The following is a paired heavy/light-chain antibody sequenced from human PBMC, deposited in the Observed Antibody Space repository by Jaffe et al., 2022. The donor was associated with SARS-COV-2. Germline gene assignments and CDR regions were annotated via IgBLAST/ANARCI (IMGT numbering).Heavy chain of an antibody. CDR1: GFTFSDYA. Sequence: QLQLVESGGGVVQPGRSLRLSCGVTGFTFSDYAMHWVRQAPGRGLEWVAVVSSDGATKFYPDSVKGRFSISRDNAKNTLFLQMNSLRAEDTAVYYCARDFDFRVYGGPNYFDFWGQGILVTVSS. CDR2: VSSDGATK. D-gene: IGHD5-12*01. CDR3: ARDFDFRVYGGPNYFDF. J-gene: IGHJ4*02. V-gene: IGHV3-30-3*01.
Light chain of an antibody. J-gene: IGKJ5*01. CDR2: DAS. CDR3: QQRSNWPPIT. CDR1: QSVANY. V-gene: IGKV3-11*01. Sequence: EIVLTQFPAALSLSPGERATLSCRASQSVANYLAWYQQKPGQPPRLLIYDASNRATGIPARFSGSGSETDFTLTITSLEPEDFAVYYCQQRSNWPPITFGQGTRLEIK.